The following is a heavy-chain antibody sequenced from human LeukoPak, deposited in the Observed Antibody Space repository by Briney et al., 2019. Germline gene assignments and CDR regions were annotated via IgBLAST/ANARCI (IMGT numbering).Heavy chain of an antibody. J-gene: IGHJ6*03. Sequence: PSGTLSLTCTVPGGSISNYYWSWIRQPPGKGLEWIGYIYYTGSTNYNPSLKSRVTISVDTSKNQFSLNLNSVTPADTAEYYCARAPGSVYYPYYYMYVWARGTTVTVSS. V-gene: IGHV4-59*01. CDR3: ARAPGSVYYPYYYMYV. D-gene: IGHD5/OR15-5a*01. CDR1: GGSISNYY. CDR2: IYYTGST.